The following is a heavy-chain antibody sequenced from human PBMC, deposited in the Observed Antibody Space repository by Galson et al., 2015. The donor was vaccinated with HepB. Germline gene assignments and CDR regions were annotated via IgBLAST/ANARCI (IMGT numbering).Heavy chain of an antibody. CDR1: GGSISSYY. V-gene: IGHV4-59*01. D-gene: IGHD1-26*01. J-gene: IGHJ4*02. Sequence: SETLSLTCTVSGGSISSYYWSWIRQPPGKGLEWIGYIYYSGSTNYNPSLKSRVTISVDTSKNQFSLKLSSVTAADTAVYYCARVVGTALDYWGQGTLVTVSS. CDR3: ARVVGTALDY. CDR2: IYYSGST.